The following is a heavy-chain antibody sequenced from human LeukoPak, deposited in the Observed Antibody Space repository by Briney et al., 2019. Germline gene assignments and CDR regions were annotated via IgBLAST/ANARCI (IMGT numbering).Heavy chain of an antibody. CDR2: ISGSGGST. D-gene: IGHD6-13*01. CDR3: AKDDPVAAAGPFGY. CDR1: GFSFRSYN. V-gene: IGHV3-23*01. J-gene: IGHJ4*02. Sequence: GGSLRLSCAASGFSFRSYNMNWVRQAPGKGLEWVSAISGSGGSTYYADSVKGRFTISRDNSKNTLYLQMNSLRAEDTAVYYCAKDDPVAAAGPFGYWGQGTLVTVSS.